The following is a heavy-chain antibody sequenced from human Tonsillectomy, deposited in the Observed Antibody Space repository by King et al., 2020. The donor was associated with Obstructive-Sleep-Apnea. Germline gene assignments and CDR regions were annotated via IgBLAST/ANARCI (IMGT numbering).Heavy chain of an antibody. Sequence: VQLVESGGGLVQPGRSLRLSCAASGFTFDDYAMHWVRQAPGKGLEWVSGISWNSGSIGNADFVKGRFTISSEPAKNSLDLQMNSLRAEDTALYFCAKAINYYGSGSYPWGQGTLVTVSS. V-gene: IGHV3-9*01. CDR1: GFTFDDYA. J-gene: IGHJ5*02. D-gene: IGHD3-10*01. CDR2: ISWNSGSI. CDR3: AKAINYYGSGSYP.